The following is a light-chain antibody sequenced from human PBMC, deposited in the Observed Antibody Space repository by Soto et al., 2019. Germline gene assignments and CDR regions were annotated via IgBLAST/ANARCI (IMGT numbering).Light chain of an antibody. CDR3: QQSDSLPIT. CDR2: GAS. Sequence: DIQMTQSPSSLSASVGDRVTITCRASQDISNYLNWYQQRPGKAPKLLIYGASNLERGVPSRFSGTRSGTHFTFAITRLQPEDVATYYCQQSDSLPITFGQGTRLEI. J-gene: IGKJ5*01. CDR1: QDISNY. V-gene: IGKV1-33*01.